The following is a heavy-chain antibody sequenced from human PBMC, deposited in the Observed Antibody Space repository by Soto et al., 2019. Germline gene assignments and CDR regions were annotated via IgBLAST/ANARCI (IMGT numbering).Heavy chain of an antibody. Sequence: SGPTLVNPTHTLTRTCTFSGFSLSTSGVGVGWIRQPPGNSLEWLALIYWDDDKRYSPSLNSRLTITKDTSKNQVVLTMTNMEPVDTAKYYCAHQIRGYSTGWPDYSAQGTLVTVSS. CDR1: GFSLSTSGVG. V-gene: IGHV2-5*02. CDR3: AHQIRGYSTGWPDY. J-gene: IGHJ4*02. D-gene: IGHD6-19*01. CDR2: IYWDDDK.